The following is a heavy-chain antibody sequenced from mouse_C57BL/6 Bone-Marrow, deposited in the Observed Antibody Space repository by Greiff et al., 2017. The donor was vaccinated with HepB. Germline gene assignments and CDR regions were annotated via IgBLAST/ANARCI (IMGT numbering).Heavy chain of an antibody. CDR3: ARESSSFAY. CDR1: GFTFSSYA. CDR2: LSDGGSYT. J-gene: IGHJ3*01. Sequence: EVKLMESGGGLVKPGGSLKLSCAASGFTFSSYAMSWVRQTPETRLEWVATLSDGGSYTYYPDNVKGRFTISRDNAKNNLYLQMSHLKSEDTAMYYCARESSSFAYWGQGTLVTVSA. V-gene: IGHV5-4*01. D-gene: IGHD6-1*01.